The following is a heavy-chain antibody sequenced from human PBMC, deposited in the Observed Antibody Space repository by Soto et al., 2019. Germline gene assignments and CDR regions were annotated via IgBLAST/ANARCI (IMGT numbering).Heavy chain of an antibody. CDR2: IYYSGST. D-gene: IGHD2-21*02. Sequence: SETLSLTCTVSGGSISSGDYYWSWIRQPPGKGLEWIGYIYYSGSTYYNPSLRSRVTISVDTSKNQFSLKLSSVTAADTAVYYCARGTEGVIDYWGQGTLVTVSS. CDR1: GGSISSGDYY. J-gene: IGHJ4*02. CDR3: ARGTEGVIDY. V-gene: IGHV4-30-4*01.